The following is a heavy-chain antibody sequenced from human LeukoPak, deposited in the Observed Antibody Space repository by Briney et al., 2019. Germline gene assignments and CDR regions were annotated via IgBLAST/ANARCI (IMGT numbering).Heavy chain of an antibody. J-gene: IGHJ3*02. CDR3: ARGGYSIAAAGSYAFDI. CDR1: GYTFTGYY. CDR2: INPNSGGT. D-gene: IGHD6-13*01. Sequence: ASVKVSCKASGYTFTGYYVHWVRQAPGQGLEWMGWINPNSGGTNYAQKFQGWVTMTRDTSISTAYMELSRLRSDDTAVYYCARGGYSIAAAGSYAFDIWGQGTMVTVSS. V-gene: IGHV1-2*04.